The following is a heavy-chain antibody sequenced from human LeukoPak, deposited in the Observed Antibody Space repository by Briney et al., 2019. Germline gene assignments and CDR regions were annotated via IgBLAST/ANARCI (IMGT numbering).Heavy chain of an antibody. CDR1: GYSISSGYY. D-gene: IGHD2-2*01. J-gene: IGHJ5*02. CDR3: ASQGYCSSTSCYDSWWFDP. V-gene: IGHV4-38-2*01. CDR2: IYHSGST. Sequence: ETLSLTCAVSGYSISSGYYWGWIRQPPGKGLEWIGSIYHSGSTYYNPSLKSRVTISVDTSKNQFSLKLSSVTAADTAVYYCASQGYCSSTSCYDSWWFDPWGQGTLVTVSS.